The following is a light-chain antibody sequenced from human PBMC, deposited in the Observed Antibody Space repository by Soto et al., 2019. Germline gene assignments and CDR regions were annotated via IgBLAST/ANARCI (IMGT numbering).Light chain of an antibody. Sequence: QSVLTQPASVSGSPGQSITISCTGTSSDVGAYNYVSWYQQHPGKAPKLMIYEVSRRPSGVSNRFSGSKSGNTASLTISGLQAEDEADYYCTSYTSSITWVFGAGTKLTVL. CDR3: TSYTSSITWV. V-gene: IGLV2-14*01. J-gene: IGLJ3*02. CDR1: SSDVGAYNY. CDR2: EVS.